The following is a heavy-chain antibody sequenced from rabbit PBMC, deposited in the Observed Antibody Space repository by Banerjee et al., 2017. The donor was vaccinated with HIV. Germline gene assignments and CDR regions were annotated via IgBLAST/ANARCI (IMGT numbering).Heavy chain of an antibody. V-gene: IGHV1S45*01. Sequence: SGGGLVKPEGSLILTCTASGFSFSNKYVMCWVRQAPGKGLEWIACINTGGSGSTYYASWAKGRFTISKTSSTTVTLQMTSLTAADTATYFCARDLAGVIGWNFDLWGQGTLVTV. CDR3: ARDLAGVIGWNFDL. CDR2: INTGGSGST. CDR1: GFSFSNKYV. J-gene: IGHJ4*01. D-gene: IGHD4-1*01.